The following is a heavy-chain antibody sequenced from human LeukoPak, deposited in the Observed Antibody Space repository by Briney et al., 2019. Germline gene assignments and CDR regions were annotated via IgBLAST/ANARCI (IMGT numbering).Heavy chain of an antibody. V-gene: IGHV5-51*01. CDR2: IYPGDSDT. J-gene: IGHJ4*02. CDR3: ARQQEMATVSFDY. D-gene: IGHD5-24*01. Sequence: GESLKISCKGSGYSFTSYWIGWVRQMPGKGLEWMGIIYPGDSDTRYSPSVQGQVTISADKSISTAYLQWSSLKASDTAMYYCARQQEMATVSFDYWGQGTLVTVSS. CDR1: GYSFTSYW.